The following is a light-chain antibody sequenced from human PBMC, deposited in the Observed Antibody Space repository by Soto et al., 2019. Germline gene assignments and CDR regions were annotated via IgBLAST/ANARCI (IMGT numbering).Light chain of an antibody. CDR3: QQYGSSPLT. CDR2: GAS. V-gene: IGKV3-20*01. CDR1: QSVSNSY. Sequence: EIVLTQSPGTLSLSPGERATLSCRASQSVSNSYLAWYRQKPGQAPTLLIYGASSRATGIPDRFSGSGSGKDFTLTISRLEPEDFAVYYCQQYGSSPLTFGGGTKVEIK. J-gene: IGKJ4*01.